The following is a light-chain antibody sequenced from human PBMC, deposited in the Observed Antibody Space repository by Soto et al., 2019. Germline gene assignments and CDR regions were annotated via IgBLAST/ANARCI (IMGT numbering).Light chain of an antibody. Sequence: QSVLTQPPSVSGAPGQRVSISCSGSSSNIGAGFDVHWYQQFPGAAPKLLIYGDNNRPSGVPDRFSGSKSGTSASLAITRLQAEDEADYYCQSYDISLHNYVFGTGTKVTVL. CDR1: SSNIGAGFD. J-gene: IGLJ1*01. V-gene: IGLV1-40*01. CDR3: QSYDISLHNYV. CDR2: GDN.